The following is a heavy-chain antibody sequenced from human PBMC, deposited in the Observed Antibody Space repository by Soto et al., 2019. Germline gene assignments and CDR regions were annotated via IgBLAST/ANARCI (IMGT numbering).Heavy chain of an antibody. Sequence: QVQLQQWGAGLLKPSETLSLTCAVYGGSFSGYYWSWIRQPPGKGLEWIGEINHSGSTNYNPSLKSRVTISVDTSKNQFSLKLSSVTAADTAVYYCARESYDFWSGYQDWYFDLWGRGTLVTVSS. V-gene: IGHV4-34*01. J-gene: IGHJ2*01. D-gene: IGHD3-3*01. CDR2: INHSGST. CDR1: GGSFSGYY. CDR3: ARESYDFWSGYQDWYFDL.